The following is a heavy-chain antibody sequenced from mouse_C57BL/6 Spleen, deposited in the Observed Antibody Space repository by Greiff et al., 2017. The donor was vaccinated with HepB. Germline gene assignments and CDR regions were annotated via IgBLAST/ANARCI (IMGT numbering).Heavy chain of an antibody. J-gene: IGHJ4*01. CDR2: ISSGCDYI. CDR1: GFTFSSYA. Sequence: EVQLVESGEGLVKPGGSLKLSCAASGFTFSSYAMSWVRQTPEKRLEWVAYISSGCDYIYYAATVKGRFAISRDNARHTLYLQMSSLKSEDTAMYYCTRDDGYYYAMDYGGQGTSVTGSS. CDR3: TRDDGYYYAMDY. D-gene: IGHD2-3*01. V-gene: IGHV5-9-1*02.